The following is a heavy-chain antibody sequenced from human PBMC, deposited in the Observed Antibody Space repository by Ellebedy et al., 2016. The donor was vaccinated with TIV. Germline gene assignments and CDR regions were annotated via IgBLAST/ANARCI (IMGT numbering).Heavy chain of an antibody. CDR2: ITESGGNT. CDR3: ARDPVGVGPAFDV. D-gene: IGHD4-23*01. J-gene: IGHJ3*01. CDR1: GFNFNNAW. Sequence: PGGSLRLSCAASGFNFNNAWMSWVRQAPGKGLEWVSSITESGGNTYYADSVKGRFTISRDNSKDTLFLQMNSLRAEDTAIYFCARDPVGVGPAFDVWGQGTMVTVSS. V-gene: IGHV3-23*01.